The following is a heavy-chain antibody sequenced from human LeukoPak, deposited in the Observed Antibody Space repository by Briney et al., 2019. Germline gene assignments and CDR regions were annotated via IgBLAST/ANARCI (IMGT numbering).Heavy chain of an antibody. J-gene: IGHJ4*02. CDR1: GFTFGDYA. V-gene: IGHV3-49*04. CDR3: TRDGITATRFFDY. Sequence: GSLRLSCTASGFTFGDYAMNWVRQAPGKGLEWVGFIRSETYGGTTEYAASVKGRFTISRDDSKSIAYLQMNSLKTEDTAVYYCTRDGITATRFFDYWAREPSSPSPQ. CDR2: IRSETYGGTT. D-gene: IGHD1-20*01.